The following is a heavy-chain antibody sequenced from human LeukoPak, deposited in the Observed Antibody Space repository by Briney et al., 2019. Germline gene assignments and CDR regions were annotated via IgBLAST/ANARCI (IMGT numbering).Heavy chain of an antibody. CDR1: GYTFT. Sequence: ASVKVSCKASGYTFTIHWVRQAPGQGLEWMGIINPSGGSTSYAQKFQGRVTMTRDTSTSTVYMELSSLRSEDTAVYYCARDTQQNYFDYWGQGTLVTVSS. CDR2: INPSGGST. V-gene: IGHV1-46*01. J-gene: IGHJ4*02. CDR3: ARDTQQNYFDY. D-gene: IGHD1/OR15-1a*01.